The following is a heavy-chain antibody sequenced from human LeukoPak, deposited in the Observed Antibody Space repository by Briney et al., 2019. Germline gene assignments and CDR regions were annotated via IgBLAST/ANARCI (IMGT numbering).Heavy chain of an antibody. V-gene: IGHV3-48*04. CDR3: AKDYSSGWYFFGGLDY. Sequence: GGSLRLSCVASGFTFSSYSMNWVRQAPGKGLEWVSYISSSSSTIYYADSVKGRFTISRDNAKNSLYLQMNSLRAEDTALYYCAKDYSSGWYFFGGLDYWGQGTLVTVSS. CDR1: GFTFSSYS. CDR2: ISSSSSTI. D-gene: IGHD6-19*01. J-gene: IGHJ4*02.